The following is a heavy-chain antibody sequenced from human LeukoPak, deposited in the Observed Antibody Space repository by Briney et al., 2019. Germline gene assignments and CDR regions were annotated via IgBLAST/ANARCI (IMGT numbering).Heavy chain of an antibody. CDR3: ARGLASGYPPIPFDY. V-gene: IGHV4-34*01. CDR2: INHSGST. CDR1: GGSFSGYY. Sequence: SETLSLTCGVDGGSFSGYYWNWIRQPPGKGLEWIGEINHSGSTNYNSSLKSRVTISVDTSKNEFSLSLTSVTAADTAIYYCARGLASGYPPIPFDYWGQGTLVTVSS. D-gene: IGHD3-3*01. J-gene: IGHJ4*02.